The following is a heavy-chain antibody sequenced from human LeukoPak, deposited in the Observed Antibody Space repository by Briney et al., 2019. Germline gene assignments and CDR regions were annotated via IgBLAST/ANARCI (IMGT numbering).Heavy chain of an antibody. V-gene: IGHV3-30*02. Sequence: GGSLRLSCAASGLTFSTYGMHWVRQAPGKGLEWVAFIRYDGNDKCYADSVKGRFTISRDNSKNTLFLQMNSLRVEDTAMYYCAKDGCTNGVCTNDYWGQGTLVTVSP. CDR1: GLTFSTYG. D-gene: IGHD2-8*01. CDR2: IRYDGNDK. CDR3: AKDGCTNGVCTNDY. J-gene: IGHJ4*02.